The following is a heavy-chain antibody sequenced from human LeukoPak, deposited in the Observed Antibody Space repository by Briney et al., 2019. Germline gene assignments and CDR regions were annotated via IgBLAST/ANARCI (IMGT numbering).Heavy chain of an antibody. CDR2: INSDGSRT. CDR1: GFTFSSYW. D-gene: IGHD6-19*01. J-gene: IGHJ4*02. CDR3: ARISSGWYSDY. Sequence: GGSLRLSCAASGFTFSSYWMHWVRQAPGKGLVWVSRINSDGSRTSYADSVKGRFTISRDNAKNTLNLQMNSLRAEDTAVYYCARISSGWYSDYWGQGTLVTASA. V-gene: IGHV3-74*01.